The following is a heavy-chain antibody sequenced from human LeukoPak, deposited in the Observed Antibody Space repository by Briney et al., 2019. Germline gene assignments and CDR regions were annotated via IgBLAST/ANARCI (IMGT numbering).Heavy chain of an antibody. V-gene: IGHV3-48*03. Sequence: QSGGSLRLSCAASGFTFSSYEMNWVRQAPGKGLEWVSYISSSGSTIYYADSVKGRFTISRDNAKNSLYLQMNSLRAEDTAVYYCARYGSGSYYYYYMDVWGKGTTVTISS. J-gene: IGHJ6*03. CDR2: ISSSGSTI. D-gene: IGHD3-10*01. CDR1: GFTFSSYE. CDR3: ARYGSGSYYYYYMDV.